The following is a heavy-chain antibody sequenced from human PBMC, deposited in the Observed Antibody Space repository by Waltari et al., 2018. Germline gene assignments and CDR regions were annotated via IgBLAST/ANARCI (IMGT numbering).Heavy chain of an antibody. V-gene: IGHV1-18*01. CDR3: ARIPSTYCSTRLGGTNCYLRFDP. CDR2: ISGKNGNT. Sequence: QGLEWMGWISGKNGNTNYAQNVQGRITMTTDTSTSTAYMELRSLRLDDTAVYYCARIPSTYCSTRLGGTNCYLRFDPGGQGTLVTVSS. D-gene: IGHD2-2*01. J-gene: IGHJ5*02.